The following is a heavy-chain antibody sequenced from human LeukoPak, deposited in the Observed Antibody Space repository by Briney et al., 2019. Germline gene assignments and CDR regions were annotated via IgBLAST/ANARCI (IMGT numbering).Heavy chain of an antibody. V-gene: IGHV3-21*04. D-gene: IGHD1-26*01. CDR2: ISYTGTYI. CDR3: VRDRGTYRPIDY. Sequence: GGSLRLSCAASGFTFSSYWMSWVRQAPGKGLEWVSSISYTGTYIYYADSVKGRLNSLYLQMNSLRAEDTAIYYCVRDRGTYRPIDYWGQGTLVTVSS. CDR1: GFTFSSYW. J-gene: IGHJ4*02.